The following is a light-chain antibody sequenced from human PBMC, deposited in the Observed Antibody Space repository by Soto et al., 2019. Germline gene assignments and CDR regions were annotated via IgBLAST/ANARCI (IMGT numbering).Light chain of an antibody. Sequence: DIPMSQSSSTPSSFVGDRFTDPCRASQNIRSRLAWFQQKPGKAPKLLIYDASSLESGVPQRFSGSGSGTEFTLTISSLQTDDFSTYYCQQYHSYWTFGQGTKVDIK. CDR1: QNIRSR. CDR2: DAS. J-gene: IGKJ1*01. CDR3: QQYHSYWT. V-gene: IGKV1-5*01.